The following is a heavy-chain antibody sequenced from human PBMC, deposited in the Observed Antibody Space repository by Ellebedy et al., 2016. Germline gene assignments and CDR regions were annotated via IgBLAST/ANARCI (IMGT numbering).Heavy chain of an antibody. V-gene: IGHV1-8*01. CDR3: ATSRSITMIVVVTNAFDI. CDR1: GYTFTSYD. Sequence: ASVKVSXKASGYTFTSYDISWVRQATGQGLEWMGWMNPNSGNTGYAQKFQGRVTMTRNTSISTAYMELSSLRSEDTAVYYCATSRSITMIVVVTNAFDIWGQGTMVTVSS. J-gene: IGHJ3*02. D-gene: IGHD3-22*01. CDR2: MNPNSGNT.